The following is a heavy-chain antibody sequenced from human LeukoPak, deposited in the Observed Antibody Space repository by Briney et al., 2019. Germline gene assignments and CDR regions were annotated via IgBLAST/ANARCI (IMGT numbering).Heavy chain of an antibody. D-gene: IGHD5-12*01. V-gene: IGHV3-21*01. CDR2: FTAYSGASI. CDR3: ARGTYSGYDSSFDY. CDR1: GFTFSSYN. Sequence: GGSLRLSCTASGFTFSSYNMNWVRQAPGKGLEWVSSFTAYSGASIYYADSVRGRFTISRDNAKNSLYLQIDSLRAEDTAVYHCARGTYSGYDSSFDYWGQGTLVTVSS. J-gene: IGHJ4*02.